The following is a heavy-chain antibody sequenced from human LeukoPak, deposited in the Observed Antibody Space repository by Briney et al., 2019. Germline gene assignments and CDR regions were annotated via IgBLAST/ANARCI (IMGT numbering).Heavy chain of an antibody. V-gene: IGHV3-11*01. Sequence: GGSLRLSCAASGFTFSDYYMSWIRQAPGKGLEWVSYISSSGSTIYYADSVKGRFTISRDNAKNSLYLQMNSLRAEDTAVYYCAGVSPPSYYYYGMDVWGQGTTVTVSS. CDR1: GFTFSDYY. J-gene: IGHJ6*02. CDR3: AGVSPPSYYYYGMDV. CDR2: ISSSGSTI.